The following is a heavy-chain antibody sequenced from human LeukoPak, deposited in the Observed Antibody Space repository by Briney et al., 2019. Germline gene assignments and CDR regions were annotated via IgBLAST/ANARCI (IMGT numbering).Heavy chain of an antibody. CDR3: ATTRDSSGYYAVDY. CDR1: GGTFSSYA. J-gene: IGHJ4*02. Sequence: ASAKVSCKASGGTFSSYAISWVRQAPGQGLEWMGRIIPILGIANYAQKFQGRVTITADKSTSTAYMELSSLRSEDTAVYYCATTRDSSGYYAVDYWGQGTLVTVSS. V-gene: IGHV1-69*04. D-gene: IGHD3-22*01. CDR2: IIPILGIA.